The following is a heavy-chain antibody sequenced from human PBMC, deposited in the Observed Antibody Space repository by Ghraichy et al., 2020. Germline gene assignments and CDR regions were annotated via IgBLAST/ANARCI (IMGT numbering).Heavy chain of an antibody. CDR3: AKNHLGDQLLTYYYYGMDV. CDR2: ISGSGGST. D-gene: IGHD2-2*01. J-gene: IGHJ6*02. CDR1: GFTFSSYA. Sequence: GGSLRLSCAASGFTFSSYAMSWVRQAPGKGLEWVSAISGSGGSTYYADSVKGRFTISRDNSKNTLYLQMNSLRAEDTAVYYCAKNHLGDQLLTYYYYGMDVLGQGTTVTVSS. V-gene: IGHV3-23*01.